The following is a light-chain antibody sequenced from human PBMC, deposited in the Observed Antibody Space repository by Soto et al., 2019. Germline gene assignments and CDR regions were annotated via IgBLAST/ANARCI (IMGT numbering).Light chain of an antibody. Sequence: QLVLTQSPSASASLVASVKLTCTLSSGHSNYAIAWHQQQPEKVPRYLMKLNSDGSHTKGDGIPDRFSGSRSGAERYLTISSLQSEDEADYYCQTWDTGIQVFGGGTKLTVL. CDR3: QTWDTGIQV. V-gene: IGLV4-69*01. CDR1: SGHSNYA. J-gene: IGLJ3*02. CDR2: LNSDGSH.